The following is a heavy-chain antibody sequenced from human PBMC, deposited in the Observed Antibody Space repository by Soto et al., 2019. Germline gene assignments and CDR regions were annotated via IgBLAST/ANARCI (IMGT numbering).Heavy chain of an antibody. V-gene: IGHV3-74*01. J-gene: IGHJ6*03. CDR1: GFTFSSYW. CDR3: ARDYGDYGRGGYYYYYMDV. D-gene: IGHD4-17*01. CDR2: INSDGSST. Sequence: GGSLRLSCAASGFTFSSYWMHWVRQAPGKGLVWVSRINSDGSSTSYADSVKGRFTISRDNAKNTLYLQMNSLRAEDTAVYYCARDYGDYGRGGYYYYYMDVWGKGTTVTVSS.